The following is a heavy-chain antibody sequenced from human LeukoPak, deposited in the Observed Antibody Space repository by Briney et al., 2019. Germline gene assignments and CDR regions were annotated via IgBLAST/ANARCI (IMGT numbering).Heavy chain of an antibody. D-gene: IGHD5-24*01. J-gene: IGHJ5*02. V-gene: IGHV4-59*01. CDR1: GGSISSYY. CDR2: IYYSGST. Sequence: PSETLSLTCTVSGGSISSYYWSWIWQPPGKGLEWIGYIYYSGSTNYNPSLKSRVTILVDTSKNQFSLKLSSVTAADTAVYYCATWRNWFDPWGQGTLVTVSS. CDR3: ATWRNWFDP.